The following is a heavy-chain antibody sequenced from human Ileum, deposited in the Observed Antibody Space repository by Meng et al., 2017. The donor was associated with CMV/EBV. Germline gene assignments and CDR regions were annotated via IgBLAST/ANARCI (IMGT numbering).Heavy chain of an antibody. D-gene: IGHD5-18*01. CDR2: INPDNGGT. CDR3: AKYRYGLGFDY. Sequence: QGHLVHSGAEVKHPGASVMVSCKASGYNFIGYYMQWVRQAPGQGLEWMGWINPDNGGTNYAQKFQGRVTMTRDTSITTAYMELSRLRSDDTAIYYCAKYRYGLGFDYWGQGTLVTVSS. V-gene: IGHV1-2*02. CDR1: GYNFIGYY. J-gene: IGHJ4*02.